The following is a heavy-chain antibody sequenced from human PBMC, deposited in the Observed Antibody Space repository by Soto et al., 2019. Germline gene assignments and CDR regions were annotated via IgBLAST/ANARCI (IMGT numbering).Heavy chain of an antibody. Sequence: SETLSLTCAVSGGSISSSNWWSWVRQPPGKGLEWIGEIYHSGSTNYNPSLKSRVTISVDKSKNQFSLKLSSVTAADTAVYYCARAGEMATISFDYWGQGTLVTVSS. D-gene: IGHD5-12*01. V-gene: IGHV4-4*02. CDR1: GGSISSSNW. CDR2: IYHSGST. CDR3: ARAGEMATISFDY. J-gene: IGHJ4*02.